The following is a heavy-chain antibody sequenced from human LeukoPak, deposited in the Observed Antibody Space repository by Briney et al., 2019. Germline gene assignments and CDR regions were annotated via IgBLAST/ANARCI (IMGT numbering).Heavy chain of an antibody. D-gene: IGHD2-8*01. Sequence: SETLSLTCTVADASISSSSFYWDWIRQPPGKGLEWIGSVYYSGSTYYNPSLRSRVTISIDTSENQFSLKLSSVTAADTAVYYCARDRTSYMGVWGRGTTVTVSS. CDR2: VYYSGST. V-gene: IGHV4-39*07. CDR1: DASISSSSFY. CDR3: ARDRTSYMGV. J-gene: IGHJ6*03.